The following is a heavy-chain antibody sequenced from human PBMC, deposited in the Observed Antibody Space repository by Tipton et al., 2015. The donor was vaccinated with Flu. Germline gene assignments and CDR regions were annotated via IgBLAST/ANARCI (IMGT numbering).Heavy chain of an antibody. CDR3: ACTVTTRILYYSDY. J-gene: IGHJ4*02. Sequence: SLRLSCTTSGFSFGDYGMTWVRQAPGKGLEWVGFIRSKDYGGTTEYAASVKGRFTISRDDSKRIAFLQMDSLKTEDTGIYYCACTVTTRILYYSDYWGQGTPVAVSS. V-gene: IGHV3-49*04. D-gene: IGHD4-17*01. CDR1: GFSFGDYG. CDR2: IRSKDYGGTT.